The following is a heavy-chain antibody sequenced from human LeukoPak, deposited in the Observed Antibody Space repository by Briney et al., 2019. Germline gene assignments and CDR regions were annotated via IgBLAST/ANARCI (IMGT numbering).Heavy chain of an antibody. Sequence: PSETLSLTCAVYGGSFSGYYWSWIRQPPGERLEWIGEITHSGDTNYNPPLKSRVTISVDTSKNQFSLNLSSVTAADTAVYYCARGSGSWYPYWGQGTLVTVSS. CDR2: ITHSGDT. J-gene: IGHJ4*02. CDR1: GGSFSGYY. CDR3: ARGSGSWYPY. D-gene: IGHD6-13*01. V-gene: IGHV4-34*01.